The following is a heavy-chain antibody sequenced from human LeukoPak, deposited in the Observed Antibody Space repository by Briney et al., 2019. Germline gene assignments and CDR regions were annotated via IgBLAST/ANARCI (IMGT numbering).Heavy chain of an antibody. D-gene: IGHD4-11*01. V-gene: IGHV3-21*01. J-gene: IGHJ6*03. Sequence: GGSLRLSCAASGFTFSSYSMNWVRQAPGKGLEWVSSISSSSNYIYYADSVKGGFTISRDNAKNSLYLQMNSLRAEDTAVYYCARLFIDYTTPIYYYYYMDVWGKGTTVTVSS. CDR2: ISSSSNYI. CDR1: GFTFSSYS. CDR3: ARLFIDYTTPIYYYYYMDV.